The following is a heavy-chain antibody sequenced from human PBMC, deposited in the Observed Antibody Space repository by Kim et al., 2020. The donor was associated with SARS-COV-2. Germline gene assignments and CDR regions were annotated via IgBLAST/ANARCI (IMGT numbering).Heavy chain of an antibody. J-gene: IGHJ3*02. Sequence: GGSLRLSCAASGFTFSSYGMHWVRQAPGKGLEWVAVIWYDGSNKYYADSVKGRFTISRDNSKNTLYLQMNSLRAEDTAVYYCARGSDIVVVPAAIGDAFDIWGQGTMVTVSS. CDR1: GFTFSSYG. CDR2: IWYDGSNK. D-gene: IGHD2-2*02. V-gene: IGHV3-33*01. CDR3: ARGSDIVVVPAAIGDAFDI.